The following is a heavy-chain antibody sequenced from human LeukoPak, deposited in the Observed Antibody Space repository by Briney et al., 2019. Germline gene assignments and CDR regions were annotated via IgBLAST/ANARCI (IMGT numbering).Heavy chain of an antibody. CDR1: GFTFSSHS. D-gene: IGHD6-19*01. V-gene: IGHV3-23*01. J-gene: IGHJ3*02. CDR2: ISGSGGST. Sequence: GGFLRLSCAASGFTFSSHSMNWVRQAPGKGLEWVSAISGSGGSTYYADSVKGRFTISRDNSKNTLYLQMNSLRVEDTAVYYCARKINAGWRDALDIWGQGTMVTVSS. CDR3: ARKINAGWRDALDI.